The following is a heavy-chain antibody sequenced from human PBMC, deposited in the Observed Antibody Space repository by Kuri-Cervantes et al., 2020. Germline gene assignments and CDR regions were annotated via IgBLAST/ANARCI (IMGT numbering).Heavy chain of an antibody. V-gene: IGHV5-51*01. J-gene: IGHJ6*02. CDR2: IYPGDSDT. D-gene: IGHD6-13*01. Sequence: GGSLRLSCKGSGSSFTSYWIGWVRQMPGKGLEWMGIIYPGDSDTRYSPSFQGQVTISADKSISTAYLQWSSLKASDTAMYYCARLGSSSWYGADYYYYYGMDVWGQGTTVTVSS. CDR1: GSSFTSYW. CDR3: ARLGSSSWYGADYYYYYGMDV.